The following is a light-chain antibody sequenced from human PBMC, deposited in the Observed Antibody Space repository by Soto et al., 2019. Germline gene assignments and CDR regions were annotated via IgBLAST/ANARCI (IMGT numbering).Light chain of an antibody. Sequence: QTVVTQEPSFSVCPGGTVTLTCGLTSGSVSTTYYPSWYQQTPGQAPRTLIYSTNIRSSGVPDRFSGSILGNKAALTITGAQADDESDYHCMLYMGGGLVVFGGWTKLTVL. CDR3: MLYMGGGLVV. CDR2: STN. CDR1: SGSVSTTYY. V-gene: IGLV8-61*01. J-gene: IGLJ2*01.